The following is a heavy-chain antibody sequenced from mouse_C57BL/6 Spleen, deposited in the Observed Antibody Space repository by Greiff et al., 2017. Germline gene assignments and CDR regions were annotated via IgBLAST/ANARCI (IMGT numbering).Heavy chain of an antibody. V-gene: IGHV1-7*01. J-gene: IGHJ2*01. Sequence: VQLQQSGAELAKPGASVKLSCKASGYTFTSYWMHWVKQRPGQGLEWIGYINPSSGYTKYNQKFKDKATVTADKSSSTAYMQLSSLTYEDSAVYYCAREAYLPFDYWGQGTTLTVSS. CDR2: INPSSGYT. CDR3: AREAYLPFDY. CDR1: GYTFTSYW. D-gene: IGHD1-1*01.